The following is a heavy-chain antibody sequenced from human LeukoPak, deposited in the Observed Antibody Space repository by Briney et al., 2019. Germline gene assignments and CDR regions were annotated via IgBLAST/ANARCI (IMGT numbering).Heavy chain of an antibody. J-gene: IGHJ4*02. CDR2: IYPDDSDT. Sequence: ESLKIFCRASGYTFTTFWIGWVRQVPGKGLEWVGIIYPDDSDTRYSPSFQGQVTLSVDKSTNTAYLQWSSLKASDTAMYYCARRWYYYDSGTYLFDYWGQGTLVTVSS. V-gene: IGHV5-51*01. D-gene: IGHD3-10*01. CDR1: GYTFTTFW. CDR3: ARRWYYYDSGTYLFDY.